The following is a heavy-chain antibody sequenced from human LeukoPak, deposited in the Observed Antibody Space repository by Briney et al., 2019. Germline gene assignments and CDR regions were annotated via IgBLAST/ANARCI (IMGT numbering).Heavy chain of an antibody. Sequence: ASVKVSCKASGYTFTSYGISWVRQAPGQGLEWMGWISAYNGNTNYAQKLQGRVTMTRDTSISTAYMELSRLRSDDTAVYYCARGGLWFGELLGAFDIWGQGTMVTVSS. V-gene: IGHV1-18*01. CDR1: GYTFTSYG. D-gene: IGHD3-10*01. CDR3: ARGGLWFGELLGAFDI. CDR2: ISAYNGNT. J-gene: IGHJ3*02.